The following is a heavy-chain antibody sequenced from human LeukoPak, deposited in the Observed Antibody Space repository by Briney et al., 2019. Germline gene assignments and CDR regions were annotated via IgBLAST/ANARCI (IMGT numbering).Heavy chain of an antibody. V-gene: IGHV4-38-2*02. CDR2: MYHSGGT. J-gene: IGHJ4*02. D-gene: IGHD5-18*01. CDR3: ARDRGADTASTD. CDR1: GYSISSGYF. Sequence: SQTLSLTCTVSGYSISSGYFWGWIRQPPGKGLEGIGTMYHSGGTYYNPSLKGRVTISVDTSKNQFSLRLSSVTAADTAMYYCARDRGADTASTDWGQGTLVTVSS.